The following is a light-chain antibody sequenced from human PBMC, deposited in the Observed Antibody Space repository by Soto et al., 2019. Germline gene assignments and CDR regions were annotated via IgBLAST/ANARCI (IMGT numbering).Light chain of an antibody. Sequence: QSALTQPASVSGSPGQSITISCTGSNNDVGAYNYVSWYQQHPGKAPKTMIYDVSNRPSGVSNRFSGSKSGNTASLTISGVQAEDEDDYYCSAYTRSSSVVFGGGTKLTVL. CDR3: SAYTRSSSVV. CDR2: DVS. V-gene: IGLV2-14*03. J-gene: IGLJ3*02. CDR1: NNDVGAYNY.